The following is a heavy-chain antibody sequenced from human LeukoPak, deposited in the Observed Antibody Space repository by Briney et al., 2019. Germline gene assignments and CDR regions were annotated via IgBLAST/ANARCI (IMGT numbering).Heavy chain of an antibody. CDR1: GGSISSYY. V-gene: IGHV4-59*08. D-gene: IGHD6-13*01. CDR3: ARLKQQLVLLRVVYYFDD. CDR2: ISYSGST. Sequence: SETLSLTCTVSGGSISSYYWSWIRQPPGKGLEWIGYISYSGSTNYNPSLKSRVTISVDTSKNQFSLKLSSVTAADTAVYYCARLKQQLVLLRVVYYFDDWGQGTLVTVSS. J-gene: IGHJ4*02.